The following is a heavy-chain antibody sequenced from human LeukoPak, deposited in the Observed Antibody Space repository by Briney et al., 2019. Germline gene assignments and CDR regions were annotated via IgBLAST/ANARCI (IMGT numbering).Heavy chain of an antibody. Sequence: ETLSLTCAVYGGSFSGYYWSWIRQPPGKGLEWIGEINHSGSTNYNPSLKSRVTISVDTSKNQFSLKLSSVTAADTAVYYCAGHHPRNTVDFWGQGTLVTVSS. J-gene: IGHJ4*02. CDR2: INHSGST. D-gene: IGHD2-8*02. V-gene: IGHV4-34*01. CDR3: AGHHPRNTVDF. CDR1: GGSFSGYY.